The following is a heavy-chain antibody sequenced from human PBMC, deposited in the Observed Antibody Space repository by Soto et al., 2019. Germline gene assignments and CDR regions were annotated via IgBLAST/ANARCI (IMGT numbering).Heavy chain of an antibody. CDR1: GGSISSGGYY. CDR2: IYYSGST. CDR3: ARAGVVPAAINWFDP. Sequence: SETLSLTCTVSGGSISSGGYYWSWIRQHPGKGLEWIGYIYYSGSTYYNPSLKSRVTISVDTSKNQFSLKLSSVTAADTAVYYCARAGVVPAAINWFDPWGQGTLVTVSS. V-gene: IGHV4-31*03. J-gene: IGHJ5*02. D-gene: IGHD2-2*01.